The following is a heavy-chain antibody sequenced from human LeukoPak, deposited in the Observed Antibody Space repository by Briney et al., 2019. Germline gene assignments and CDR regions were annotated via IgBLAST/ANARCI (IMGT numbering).Heavy chain of an antibody. J-gene: IGHJ5*02. D-gene: IGHD6-13*01. Sequence: SETLSLTCTVSGGSVNTNNYYWGWIRQPPGMGLEWIGSLYYGGTTYYNPSLKSRVTISVDTSNNHFSLKLSSVTAADTAVYYRARRINFAGFDPWGQGTLVTVSS. CDR1: GGSVNTNNYY. CDR3: ARRINFAGFDP. CDR2: LYYGGTT. V-gene: IGHV4-39*02.